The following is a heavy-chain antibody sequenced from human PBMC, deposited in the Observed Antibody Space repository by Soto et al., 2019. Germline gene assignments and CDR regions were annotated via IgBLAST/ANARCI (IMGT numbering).Heavy chain of an antibody. CDR1: GGSISSSSYY. J-gene: IGHJ4*02. CDR3: ASGNDYGDYGGFY. Sequence: QLQLQESGPGLVKPSETLSLTCTVSGGSISSSSYYWGWIRQPPGKGLEWIGSIYYSGSTYYNPSLKSRVTISVDTSKNQFSLKLSSVTAADTAVYYGASGNDYGDYGGFYWGQGTLVTVSS. D-gene: IGHD4-17*01. CDR2: IYYSGST. V-gene: IGHV4-39*01.